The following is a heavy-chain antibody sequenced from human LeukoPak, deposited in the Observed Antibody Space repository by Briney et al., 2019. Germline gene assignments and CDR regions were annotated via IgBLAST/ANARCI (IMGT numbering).Heavy chain of an antibody. CDR3: AKDLGRYRNDFFDY. D-gene: IGHD1-26*01. Sequence: GGSLRLSCAASGFTFSSIAMSWVRQAPAKGLEWVSTISGSGGGTYYADSVKGRFTISRDDSKNTLYLQMNSLRADDTAVYYCAKDLGRYRNDFFDYWGQGNLVTVSS. CDR1: GFTFSSIA. J-gene: IGHJ4*02. CDR2: ISGSGGGT. V-gene: IGHV3-23*01.